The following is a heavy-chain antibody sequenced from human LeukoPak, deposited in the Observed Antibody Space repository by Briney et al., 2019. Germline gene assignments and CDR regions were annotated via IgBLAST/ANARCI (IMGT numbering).Heavy chain of an antibody. CDR2: ISTYNGNT. CDR3: ARGSPSRYYYDSGGFYGGYSDY. Sequence: ASVKVSCKASGYTFSIYGISWVRQAPGQGLEWMGWISTYNGNTHYAQNLQDRVTMTTDTSTTTAYMELRSLRSDDTAVYYCARGSPSRYYYDSGGFYGGYSDYWGQGTLVTVSS. V-gene: IGHV1-18*01. D-gene: IGHD3-22*01. J-gene: IGHJ4*02. CDR1: GYTFSIYG.